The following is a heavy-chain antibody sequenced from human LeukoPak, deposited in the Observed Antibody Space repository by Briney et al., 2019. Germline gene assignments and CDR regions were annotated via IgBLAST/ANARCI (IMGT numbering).Heavy chain of an antibody. D-gene: IGHD4-17*01. CDR1: GFTFSSYG. CDR3: AKSTTVTMYFDL. J-gene: IGHJ2*01. Sequence: GSLRLSCVASGFTFSSYGMHWVRQAPGKGLEWVSTISANGGSTNHADSVKGRFTISRDNSKNTFYLQMKSLRAEDTAVYYCAKSTTVTMYFDLWGRGALVTVSS. CDR2: ISANGGST. V-gene: IGHV3-23*01.